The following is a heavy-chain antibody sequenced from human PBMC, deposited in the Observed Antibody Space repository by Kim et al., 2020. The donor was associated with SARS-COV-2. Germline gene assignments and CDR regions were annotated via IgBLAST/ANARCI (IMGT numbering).Heavy chain of an antibody. D-gene: IGHD2-21*02. J-gene: IGHJ4*02. CDR3: ARVPPGELVTAIPD. CDR1: GFALSDYA. Sequence: GGSLRLSCVGSGFALSDYAMHWVRQTPGKGLEWMALISFDGSNKYYADSMTGRFTISRDNSRNTLYLQVNSLTIEDTAVYYCARVPPGELVTAIPDWGQGTLVTVSS. CDR2: ISFDGSNK. V-gene: IGHV3-30*04.